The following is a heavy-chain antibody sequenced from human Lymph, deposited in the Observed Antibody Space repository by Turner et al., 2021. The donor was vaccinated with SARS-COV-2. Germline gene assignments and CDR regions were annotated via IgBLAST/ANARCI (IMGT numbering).Heavy chain of an antibody. CDR3: ARYRDSSGWVDY. CDR2: ISYDGSDK. Sequence: QVQLVESGGGVVQPGRSLRLSCAASGFPFSSYARHWVRQAPGKVLEWVALISYDGSDKYYADSVKRRFTFSRDNSKNTLYLQMNSLRAEDTAVYYCARYRDSSGWVDYWGQGTLVTVSS. CDR1: GFPFSSYA. V-gene: IGHV3-30*04. J-gene: IGHJ4*02. D-gene: IGHD3-22*01.